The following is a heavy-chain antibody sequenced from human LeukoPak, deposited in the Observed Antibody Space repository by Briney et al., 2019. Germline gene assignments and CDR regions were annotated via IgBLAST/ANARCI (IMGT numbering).Heavy chain of an antibody. CDR2: IYYSGST. D-gene: IGHD2-2*01. Sequence: SETLSLTXTVSGGSISSYYWSWIRQPPGKGLEWIGYIYYSGSTNYNPSLKSRVTISVDTSKNQFSLKLSSVTAADTAVYYCARTQYQLPFDAFDIWGQGTMVTVSS. CDR3: ARTQYQLPFDAFDI. CDR1: GGSISSYY. J-gene: IGHJ3*02. V-gene: IGHV4-59*01.